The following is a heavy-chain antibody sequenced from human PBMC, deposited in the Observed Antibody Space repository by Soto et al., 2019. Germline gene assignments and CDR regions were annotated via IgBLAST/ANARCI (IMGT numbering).Heavy chain of an antibody. CDR2: IIPIFETT. Sequence: VQLVQSGAEVKKPGSSVKVSCKASGGTFTSFPFSWVRQAPGQGLEWMGGIIPIFETTNYAQKFRGRLTITGDESTTTAYMELTSLTSEDTAVYFCARESGDYGRPYFDYWGQGTLVTVSS. CDR3: ARESGDYGRPYFDY. V-gene: IGHV1-69*01. CDR1: GGTFTSFP. D-gene: IGHD3-10*01. J-gene: IGHJ4*02.